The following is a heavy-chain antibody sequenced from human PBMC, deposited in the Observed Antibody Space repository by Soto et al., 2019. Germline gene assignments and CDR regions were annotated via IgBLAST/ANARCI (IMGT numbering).Heavy chain of an antibody. V-gene: IGHV3-33*01. CDR3: ARERRLYSSSWYSAFDI. CDR1: GFTFSSYG. J-gene: IGHJ3*02. CDR2: IWYDGSNK. D-gene: IGHD6-13*01. Sequence: QVQLVESGGGVVQPGRSLRLSCAASGFTFSSYGMHWVRQAPGKGLEWVAVIWYDGSNKYYADSVKGRFTISRDNSKNTLYLPMNSLRAEDTAVYYCARERRLYSSSWYSAFDIWGQGTMVTFAA.